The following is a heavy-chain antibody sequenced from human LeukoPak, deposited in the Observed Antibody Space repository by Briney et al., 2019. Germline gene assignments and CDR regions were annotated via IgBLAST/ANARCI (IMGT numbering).Heavy chain of an antibody. CDR2: MNPNSGNT. J-gene: IGHJ3*02. D-gene: IGHD2-2*01. Sequence: ASVKVSCKASGYTFTSYDINWVRQATGQGLEWMGWMNPNSGNTGYAQKFQGRVTITRDTSASTAYMELSSLRSEDTAVYYCSRTSGGFDIWGQGTMVTVSS. V-gene: IGHV1-8*01. CDR1: GYTFTSYD. CDR3: SRTSGGFDI.